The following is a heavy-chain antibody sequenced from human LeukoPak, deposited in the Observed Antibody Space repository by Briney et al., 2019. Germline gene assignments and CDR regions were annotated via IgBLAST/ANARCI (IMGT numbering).Heavy chain of an antibody. CDR2: IYHSGST. Sequence: SETLSLTCAVSGGSISSGGYSWSWIRQPPGKGLEWIGYIYHSGSTYYNPSLKSRVTISVDRSKNQFSLKLSSVTAADTAVYYLARTLLGWDAFDIWGQGTIGTVSS. CDR1: GGSISSGGYS. V-gene: IGHV4-30-2*01. J-gene: IGHJ3*02. CDR3: ARTLLGWDAFDI. D-gene: IGHD3-16*01.